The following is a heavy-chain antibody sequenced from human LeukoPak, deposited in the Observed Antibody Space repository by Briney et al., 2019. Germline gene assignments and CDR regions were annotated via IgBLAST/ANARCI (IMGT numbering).Heavy chain of an antibody. CDR1: GYTFTGYY. CDR3: ATDNKRSSSDY. D-gene: IGHD6-6*01. V-gene: IGHV1-2*02. Sequence: GASVKVSCKGSGYTFTGYYVQWVRQAPGQGLEWMGWINPNTGATNYAQKFQGRVTMTRDTSISTVYMELSRLRSDDTAVYYCATDNKRSSSDYWGQGTLVTVSS. CDR2: INPNTGAT. J-gene: IGHJ4*02.